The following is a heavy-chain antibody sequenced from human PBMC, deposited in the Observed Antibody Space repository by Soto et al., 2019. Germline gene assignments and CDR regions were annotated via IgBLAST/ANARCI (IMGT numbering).Heavy chain of an antibody. CDR2: TYYRSKWYN. Sequence: PSQTLSLTCAISGDSVSSNSAAWNWIRHSPSRGLEWLGRTYYRSKWYNDYAMSVKSRIIVNPDTSKSQFSLQLNSVTPEDTAMYYCARYVMGAFDIWGRGTMVTVSS. CDR1: GDSVSSNSAA. J-gene: IGHJ3*02. D-gene: IGHD3-16*01. CDR3: ARYVMGAFDI. V-gene: IGHV6-1*01.